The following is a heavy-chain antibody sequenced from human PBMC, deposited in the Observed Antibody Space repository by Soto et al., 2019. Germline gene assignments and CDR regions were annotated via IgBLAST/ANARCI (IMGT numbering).Heavy chain of an antibody. Sequence: QVQLQESGPGLVKPSETLSLTCTVSGGSVSSGSYYWSWIRQPPGKGLEWIGYISYSGSTNYNPSRKSRVTISLDTSKNQFSLKLSSVTAADTAVYYCAREPTTVTNYYYYALDVWGQGTTVTVSS. CDR1: GGSVSSGSYY. CDR2: ISYSGST. V-gene: IGHV4-61*01. J-gene: IGHJ6*02. CDR3: AREPTTVTNYYYYALDV. D-gene: IGHD4-17*01.